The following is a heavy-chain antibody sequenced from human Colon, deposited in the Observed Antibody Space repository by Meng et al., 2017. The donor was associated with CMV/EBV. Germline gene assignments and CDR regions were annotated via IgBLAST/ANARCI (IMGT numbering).Heavy chain of an antibody. CDR2: IRSDGSAT. V-gene: IGHV1-2*02. Sequence: QVQRMQSGAGVKAPGASVKVSCKTAGYTFSDYYMHWVRQAPGQGLEWMGWIRSDGSATNYAQKFRGRVTMTRDASVSTAYMELSGLTSDDTAVYFCVRSSGWSLFDYWGPGALVTVSS. J-gene: IGHJ4*02. CDR3: VRSSGWSLFDY. D-gene: IGHD6-19*01. CDR1: GYTFSDYY.